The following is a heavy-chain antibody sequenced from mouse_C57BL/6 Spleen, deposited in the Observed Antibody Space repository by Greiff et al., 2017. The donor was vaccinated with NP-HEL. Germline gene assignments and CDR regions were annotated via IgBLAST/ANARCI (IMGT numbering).Heavy chain of an antibody. Sequence: DVMLVESGEGLVKPGGSLKLSCAASGFTFSSYAMSWVRQTPEKRLEWVAYISSGGDYIYYADTVKGRFTISRDNARNTLYLQMSSLKSEDTAMYYCTREGDGPFAYWGQGTLVTVSA. CDR1: GFTFSSYA. J-gene: IGHJ3*01. CDR2: ISSGGDYI. V-gene: IGHV5-9-1*02. CDR3: TREGDGPFAY. D-gene: IGHD1-2*01.